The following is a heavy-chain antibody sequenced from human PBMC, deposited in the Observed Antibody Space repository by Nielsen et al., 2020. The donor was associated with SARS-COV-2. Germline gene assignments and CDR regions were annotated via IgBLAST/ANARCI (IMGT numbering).Heavy chain of an antibody. V-gene: IGHV3-33*01. CDR2: IWYDGSNK. D-gene: IGHD3-16*01. J-gene: IGHJ6*02. CDR1: GFTFSSYG. Sequence: GESLKISCAASGFTFSSYGMHWVRQAPGKGLEWVAVIWYDGSNKYYADSVKGRFIISRDNAKNSLYLQMNSLRAEDTAVYYCARGRNSYDYEHHYYYGMDVWGQGTTVTVSS. CDR3: ARGRNSYDYEHHYYYGMDV.